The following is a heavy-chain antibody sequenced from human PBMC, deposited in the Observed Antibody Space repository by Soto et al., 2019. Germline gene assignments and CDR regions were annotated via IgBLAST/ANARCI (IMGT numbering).Heavy chain of an antibody. CDR3: ATADDYDILTGSLSWFDP. D-gene: IGHD3-9*01. CDR1: GGTFSSYA. CDR2: IIPIFGTA. Sequence: QVQLVQSGAEGKKPGSSVKVSCKASGGTFSSYAISWVRQAPGQGLEWMGGIIPIFGTANYAQKFQGRVTITADESTSTAYMELSSLRSEDTAVYYCATADDYDILTGSLSWFDPWGQGTLVTVSS. J-gene: IGHJ5*02. V-gene: IGHV1-69*01.